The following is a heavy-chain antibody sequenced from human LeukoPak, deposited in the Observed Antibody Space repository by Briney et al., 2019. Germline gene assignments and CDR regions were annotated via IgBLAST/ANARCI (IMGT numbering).Heavy chain of an antibody. J-gene: IGHJ4*02. Sequence: PSETLSLTCAVSGGSISSGGYSWSWIRQPPGKGLEWIGYIYHSGSTYYNPSLKSRVTISVDRSKNQFSLKLSSVTAADTAVYYCARDPWCGGGSCYSGTFDYWGLGTLVTVSS. D-gene: IGHD2-15*01. CDR2: IYHSGST. CDR3: ARDPWCGGGSCYSGTFDY. V-gene: IGHV4-30-2*01. CDR1: GGSISSGGYS.